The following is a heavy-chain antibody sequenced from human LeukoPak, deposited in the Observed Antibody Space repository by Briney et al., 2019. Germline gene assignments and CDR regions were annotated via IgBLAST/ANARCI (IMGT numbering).Heavy chain of an antibody. Sequence: GGSLRLSCAASGFTVSSNYMSWVRQAPGRGLEWVSVIYSGGSTYYADSVKGRFTISRDNSKNTLYLQMNSLRAEDTAVYYCVGLNYNSGSYRNYWGQGTLVTVSS. CDR2: IYSGGST. CDR3: VGLNYNSGSYRNY. J-gene: IGHJ4*02. V-gene: IGHV3-53*05. CDR1: GFTVSSNY. D-gene: IGHD3-10*01.